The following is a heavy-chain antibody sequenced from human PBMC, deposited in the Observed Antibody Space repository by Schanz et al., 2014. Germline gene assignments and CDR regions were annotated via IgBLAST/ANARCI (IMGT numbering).Heavy chain of an antibody. CDR3: ARGNTIFGVVILGWPDP. V-gene: IGHV1-69*04. Sequence: QVQLVQSGAEVKKPGSSVTVSCKASGDTLSSYGISWVRQAPGQGLEWMGRIIPNLGSANYAQKFQGRVTITADKSTSTVYMELSSLRSEDTAIYYCARGNTIFGVVILGWPDPWGQGTLVTVSS. J-gene: IGHJ5*02. CDR2: IIPNLGSA. CDR1: GDTLSSYG. D-gene: IGHD3-3*01.